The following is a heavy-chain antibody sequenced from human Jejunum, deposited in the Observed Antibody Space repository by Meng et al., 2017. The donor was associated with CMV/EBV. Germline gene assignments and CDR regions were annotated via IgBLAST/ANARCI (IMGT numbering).Heavy chain of an antibody. D-gene: IGHD1/OR15-1a*01. CDR2: IYYSGAA. V-gene: IGHV4-30-4*01. CDR1: GASINSGGHY. CDR3: ANIKKSWFES. Sequence: LTCPVSGASINSGGHYWSWIRRLPGRGLEWMGYIYYSGAAYCNPSLQSRLTISVDTSKNQISLELKSVTAADTALYYCANIKKSWFESWGQGTLVTVSS. J-gene: IGHJ5*01.